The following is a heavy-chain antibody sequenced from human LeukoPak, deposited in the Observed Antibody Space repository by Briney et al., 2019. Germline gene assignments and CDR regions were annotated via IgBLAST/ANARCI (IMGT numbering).Heavy chain of an antibody. J-gene: IGHJ6*02. Sequence: GASVKVSCKASGYTFTSYGISWVRQAPGQGLEWMGRINPNSGGTNYAQKFQGRVTMTRDTSISTAYMELSRLRSDDTAVYYCAREVSSWYRHYYYGMDVWGQGTTVTVSS. CDR2: INPNSGGT. CDR1: GYTFTSYG. CDR3: AREVSSWYRHYYYGMDV. V-gene: IGHV1-2*06. D-gene: IGHD6-13*01.